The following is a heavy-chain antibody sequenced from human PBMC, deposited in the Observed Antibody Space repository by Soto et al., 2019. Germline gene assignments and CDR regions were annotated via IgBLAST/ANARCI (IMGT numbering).Heavy chain of an antibody. D-gene: IGHD6-19*01. CDR1: GGSISSYC. Sequence: QVQLQESGPGLVKPSETLSLTCTVSGGSISSYCWSWIRQPPGKGLEWIGYIDYSGSTSYNPSLNSRVTISLDTTKNQFSLRLSSVTAADTAVYHCARGGDSTGWYNWFDPWGQGTLVTVSS. J-gene: IGHJ5*02. V-gene: IGHV4-59*01. CDR3: ARGGDSTGWYNWFDP. CDR2: IDYSGST.